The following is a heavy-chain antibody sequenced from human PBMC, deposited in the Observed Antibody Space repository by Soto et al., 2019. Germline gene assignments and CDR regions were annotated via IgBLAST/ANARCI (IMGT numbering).Heavy chain of an antibody. Sequence: QVQLVESGGGVVQPGRSLRLSCAASGFIFINYGMHWVRQAPGKGLEWLAVISYDGTIQYYVDSVKGRLTISRDNSNNTLFLQMNSLRPEDTAVYFCAKSRPGSSWYEGDSWGQGTLVTVSS. V-gene: IGHV3-30*18. J-gene: IGHJ4*02. CDR3: AKSRPGSSWYEGDS. CDR1: GFIFINYG. CDR2: ISYDGTIQ. D-gene: IGHD6-13*01.